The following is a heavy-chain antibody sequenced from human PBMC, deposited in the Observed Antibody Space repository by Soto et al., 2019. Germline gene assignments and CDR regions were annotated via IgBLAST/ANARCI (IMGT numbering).Heavy chain of an antibody. CDR3: ASDLSGSYNFDS. CDR1: GDRCTNYW. D-gene: IGHD1-26*01. J-gene: IGHJ4*02. Sequence: GESLKVSWKGAGDRCTNYWSGWVRMFPGKGLEWMGIIYPAASDTRYSPSFQGQVTISADKSINPAYLHWNTLKASFSAMFYCASDLSGSYNFDSWSQGTLVPVSS. V-gene: IGHV5-51*01. CDR2: IYPAASDT.